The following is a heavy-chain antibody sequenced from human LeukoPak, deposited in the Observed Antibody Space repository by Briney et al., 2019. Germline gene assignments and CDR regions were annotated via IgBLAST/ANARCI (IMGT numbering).Heavy chain of an antibody. D-gene: IGHD3-10*01. V-gene: IGHV1-3*01. CDR1: GYTFTSYA. CDR2: INAGNGNT. Sequence: ASVKVSCKASGYTFTSYAMHWVRQAPGQGLEWMGWINAGNGNTKYSQKFQGRVTITRDTSASTAYMELSSLRSEDTAVYYCARATYYYGSGSFPFDPWGQGTLVTVSS. J-gene: IGHJ5*02. CDR3: ARATYYYGSGSFPFDP.